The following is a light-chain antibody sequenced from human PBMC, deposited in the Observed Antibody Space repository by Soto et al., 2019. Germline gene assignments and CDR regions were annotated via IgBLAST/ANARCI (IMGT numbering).Light chain of an antibody. J-gene: IGLJ1*01. Sequence: SALTQPAAVSGSPGQSITISCTGTSSDVGGYKYVSWYKQHPGKAPKLMIYEVSHRPSAVSSRSSGSKSGNTASLSISGLQAEDEGDYYCSSYTSSRTLEGVFGTGTKVTV. CDR3: SSYTSSRTLEGV. V-gene: IGLV2-14*01. CDR2: EVS. CDR1: SSDVGGYKY.